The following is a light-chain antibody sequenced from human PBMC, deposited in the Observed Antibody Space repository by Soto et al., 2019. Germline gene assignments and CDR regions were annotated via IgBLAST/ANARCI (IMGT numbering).Light chain of an antibody. Sequence: QSALTQPASVSGSPGQSITISCTGTSSDIGTYNFVSWYQHRPGKAPKVMIYDVSDRPSGVSTRFTGSKSGNTASLTISGLQAEDEADYYCSSYTSSATEIFGGGTQLTVL. CDR2: DVS. CDR3: SSYTSSATEI. J-gene: IGLJ2*01. CDR1: SSDIGTYNF. V-gene: IGLV2-14*03.